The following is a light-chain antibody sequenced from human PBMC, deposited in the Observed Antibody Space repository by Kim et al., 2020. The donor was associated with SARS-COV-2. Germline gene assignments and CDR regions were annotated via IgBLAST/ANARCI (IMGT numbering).Light chain of an antibody. CDR2: CSS. Sequence: PGERVTLSFRASQSVSSSYLTWYPQQPGQAPRLLIYCSSTNATSIPARFSRSVSGTYFTLTISSPQPEDFAVYYCQQDYNFPPGSFGQGTKL. CDR1: QSVSSSY. CDR3: QQDYNFPPGS. J-gene: IGKJ2*01. V-gene: IGKV3D-7*01.